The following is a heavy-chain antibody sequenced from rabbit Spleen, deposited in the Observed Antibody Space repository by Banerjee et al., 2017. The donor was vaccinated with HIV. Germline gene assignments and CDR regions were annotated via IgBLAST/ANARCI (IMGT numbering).Heavy chain of an antibody. CDR3: ARDTGSSFSTYGMDL. D-gene: IGHD8-1*01. J-gene: IGHJ6*01. Sequence: QSLEESGGGLVKPGASLTLTCKASGFSFNSGYDMCWVRQAPGKGLEWIACIYAGSSDSTYSAIWAKGRFTISKTSSTTVTLQMTSLTAADTATYFCARDTGSSFSTYGMDLWGPGTLVTVS. CDR2: IYAGSSDST. V-gene: IGHV1S40*01. CDR1: GFSFNSGYD.